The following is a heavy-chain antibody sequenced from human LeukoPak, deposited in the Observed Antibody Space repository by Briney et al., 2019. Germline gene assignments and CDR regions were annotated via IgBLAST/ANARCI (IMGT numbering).Heavy chain of an antibody. CDR1: GFTFSGSA. CDR3: TRHADYYGSGSYYNADY. V-gene: IGHV3-73*01. Sequence: GGSLRLSCAASGFTFSGSAMHWVRQASGNGLEGVGRIRSKANIYTKAYAASVKGRCTIPRDDSKNTAYLQMNSLKTEETAVYYCTRHADYYGSGSYYNADYWGQGTLVTVSS. D-gene: IGHD3-10*01. J-gene: IGHJ4*02. CDR2: IRSKANIYTK.